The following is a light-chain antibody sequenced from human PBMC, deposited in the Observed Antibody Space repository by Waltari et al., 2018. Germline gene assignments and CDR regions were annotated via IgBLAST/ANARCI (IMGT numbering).Light chain of an antibody. V-gene: IGKV2-28*01. CDR3: MQALQTPWT. CDR1: QSLLHRNGYNY. Sequence: DTEMTQSPLSLPVTPGEPASISCRSSQSLLHRNGYNYLDWYLQKPGQSPQLLIYLGSNRASGVPDRFSGSGSGTDYTLKSSRVEAEDVGVYYCMQALQTPWTFGQGTKVEIK. CDR2: LGS. J-gene: IGKJ1*01.